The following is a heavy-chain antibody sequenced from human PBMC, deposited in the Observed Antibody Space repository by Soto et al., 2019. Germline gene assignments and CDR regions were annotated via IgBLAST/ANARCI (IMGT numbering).Heavy chain of an antibody. D-gene: IGHD4-17*01. CDR3: ARGMTTVTTFDY. CDR2: IYHSGST. J-gene: IGHJ4*02. Sequence: PSEPLSLPCAGSGGSISSGGYPWSWIRKPPGKGLEWIGYIYHSGSTYYHPSLKSRVTISVDRSKNQVSLKLSSVTAADTAVYYCARGMTTVTTFDYWGQGTLVTVSS. V-gene: IGHV4-30-2*01. CDR1: GGSISSGGYP.